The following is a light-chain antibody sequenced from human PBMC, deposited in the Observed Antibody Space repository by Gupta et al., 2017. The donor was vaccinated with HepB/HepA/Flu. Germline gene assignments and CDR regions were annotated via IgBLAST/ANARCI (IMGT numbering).Light chain of an antibody. CDR2: EHN. CDR1: SGSIATDY. Sequence: NFMLTQPHSVSESPGKTVTISCTRSSGSIATDYVQWYQQRPGSAPTTVIYEHNQRPSGVPDRFSGSIDSSSNSASLTISGLKTEDEADYYCQSYDSNNQVFGGGTKLTVL. V-gene: IGLV6-57*03. J-gene: IGLJ3*02. CDR3: QSYDSNNQV.